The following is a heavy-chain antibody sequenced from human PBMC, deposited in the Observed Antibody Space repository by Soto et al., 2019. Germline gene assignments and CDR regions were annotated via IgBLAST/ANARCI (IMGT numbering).Heavy chain of an antibody. CDR3: ASPQLELRNYYGMDV. Sequence: ASVKVSCKASGYTFTSYAMHWVRQAPGQRLEWMGWINAGNGNTKYSQKFQGRVTITRDTSASTAYMELSSLRSEDTAVYYCASPQLELRNYYGMDVWGQGTTVPVSS. CDR1: GYTFTSYA. J-gene: IGHJ6*02. D-gene: IGHD1-7*01. CDR2: INAGNGNT. V-gene: IGHV1-3*01.